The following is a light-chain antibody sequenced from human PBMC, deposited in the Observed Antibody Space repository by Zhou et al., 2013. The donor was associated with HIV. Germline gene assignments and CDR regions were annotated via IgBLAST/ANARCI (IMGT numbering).Light chain of an antibody. J-gene: IGKJ1*01. CDR3: LEYSTYLWT. CDR2: KAS. V-gene: IGKV1-5*03. Sequence: DIQMTQSPSTLSASVGDRVTITCRASQSISSWLAWYQQKPGKAPKLLIYKASSLESGVSSRFSGSQSGTEFALTITGLQPDDFATYYCLEYSTYLWTFGQGT. CDR1: QSISSW.